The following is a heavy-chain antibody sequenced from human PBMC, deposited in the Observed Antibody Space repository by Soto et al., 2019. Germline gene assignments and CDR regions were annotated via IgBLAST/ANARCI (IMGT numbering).Heavy chain of an antibody. CDR2: ISVSGGTT. J-gene: IGHJ4*02. CDR3: AKGMYYYDSSGYRLFDY. D-gene: IGHD3-22*01. Sequence: VILSCAASGFTFRNFAMKWFRQAPVKGLEWVSGISVSGGTTYYADSVRGRFTVSRDNSKNSVFLQMNSLRAEDTAVYFCAKGMYYYDSSGYRLFDYWGQGTLVTVSS. CDR1: GFTFRNFA. V-gene: IGHV3-23*01.